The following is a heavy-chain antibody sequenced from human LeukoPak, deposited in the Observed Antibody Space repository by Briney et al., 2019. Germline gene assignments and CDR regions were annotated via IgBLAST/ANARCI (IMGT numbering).Heavy chain of an antibody. V-gene: IGHV4-4*07. CDR1: GGSISSYY. J-gene: IGHJ3*02. D-gene: IGHD5-24*01. CDR3: ARRRLQRSAVRAFDI. Sequence: PSETLSLTCTVSGGSISSYYWTWIRQPAGKGLEWIGRIYTSGSTNYNPSLKSRVTISVDTSKNQFSLKLSSVTAADTAVYYCARRRLQRSAVRAFDIWGQGTMVTVSS. CDR2: IYTSGST.